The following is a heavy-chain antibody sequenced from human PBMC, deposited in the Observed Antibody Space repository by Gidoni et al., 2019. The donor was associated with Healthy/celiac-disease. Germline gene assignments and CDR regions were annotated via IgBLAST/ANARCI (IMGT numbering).Heavy chain of an antibody. Sequence: GLEWVSYISSSSSYTNYADSVKGRFTISRDNAKNSLYLQMNSLRAEDTAVYYCARGGRALTYYYDSSGYYYYDYWGQGTLVTVSS. D-gene: IGHD3-22*01. V-gene: IGHV3-11*03. CDR3: ARGGRALTYYYDSSGYYYYDY. J-gene: IGHJ4*02. CDR2: ISSSSSYT.